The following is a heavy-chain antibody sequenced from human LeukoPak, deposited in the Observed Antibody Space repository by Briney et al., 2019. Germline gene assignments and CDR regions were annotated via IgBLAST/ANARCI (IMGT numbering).Heavy chain of an antibody. CDR2: ISWNSGSI. J-gene: IGHJ4*02. V-gene: IGHV3-9*01. CDR3: AKSCSSTSCPIDY. D-gene: IGHD2-2*01. CDR1: GFTFDDYA. Sequence: PGRSLRLSCAASGFTFDDYAMHWVRQAPGKGLEWVSGISWNSGSIGYADSVKGRFTISRGNAKNSLYLQMNSLRAEDTALYYCAKSCSSTSCPIDYWGQGTLVTISS.